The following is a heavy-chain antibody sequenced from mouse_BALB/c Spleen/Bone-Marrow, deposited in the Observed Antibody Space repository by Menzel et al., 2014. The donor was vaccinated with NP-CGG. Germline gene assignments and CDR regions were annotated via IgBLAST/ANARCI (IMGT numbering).Heavy chain of an antibody. CDR1: GFSLTSYG. V-gene: IGHV2-9*02. CDR3: ARAPLLRYHYAMDY. D-gene: IGHD1-1*01. Sequence: QVQLKESGPGLVAPSQSLSITCTVSGFSLTSYGVHWVRQPPGKGLEWLGVIWAGGSTNYNSALMSRLSISKDNSKSQVFLKMNSLQTDDTAMYYCARAPLLRYHYAMDYWGQGTSVTVSS. J-gene: IGHJ4*01. CDR2: IWAGGST.